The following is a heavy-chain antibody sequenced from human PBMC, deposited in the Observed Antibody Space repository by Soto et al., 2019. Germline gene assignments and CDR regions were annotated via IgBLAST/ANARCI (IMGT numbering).Heavy chain of an antibody. CDR2: IWYDGSNK. V-gene: IGHV3-33*01. Sequence: QVQLVESGGGVVQPGRSLRLSCAASGFTFSSYGMHWVRQAPGKGLEWVAVIWYDGSNKYYADSVKGRFTISRDNSKKTLYLQMNSLRAEDTAVYYCARDQLSSGWYYYYYGMDVWGQGTTVTVSS. CDR1: GFTFSSYG. CDR3: ARDQLSSGWYYYYYGMDV. D-gene: IGHD6-19*01. J-gene: IGHJ6*02.